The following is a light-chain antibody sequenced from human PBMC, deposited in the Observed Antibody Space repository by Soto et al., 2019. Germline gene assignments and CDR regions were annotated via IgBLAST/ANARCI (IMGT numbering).Light chain of an antibody. CDR1: ENVRTF. CDR3: QQKSHWPPWT. Sequence: EVVLTQSPATLSLSPGERATLSCRASENVRTFVDWYQQKPGQAPRLLIYGASNRATGIPARFSGSGSGTDFTLTITDLEPEDFAVYYCQQKSHWPPWTSGQGTKV. CDR2: GAS. J-gene: IGKJ1*01. V-gene: IGKV3-11*01.